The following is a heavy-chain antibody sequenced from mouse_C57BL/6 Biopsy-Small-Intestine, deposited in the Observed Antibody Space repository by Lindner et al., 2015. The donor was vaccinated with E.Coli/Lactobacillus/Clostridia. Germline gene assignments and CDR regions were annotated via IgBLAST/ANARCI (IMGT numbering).Heavy chain of an antibody. D-gene: IGHD1-1*01. CDR3: ARGYYGSNWYFDV. V-gene: IGHV1-64*01. CDR1: GYTFTSYW. Sequence: VQLQESGAELVKSGASVKLSCKASGYTFTSYWMHWVKQSPGQGLEWIGMLHPNSGNTNYNEKFKSKATLTVDKSSSTAYIQLNSLTSEDSAVYYCARGYYGSNWYFDVWGTGTTVTVSS. CDR2: LHPNSGNT. J-gene: IGHJ1*03.